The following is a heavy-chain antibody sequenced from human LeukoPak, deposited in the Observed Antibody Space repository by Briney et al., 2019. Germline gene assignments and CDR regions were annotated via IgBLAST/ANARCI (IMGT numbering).Heavy chain of an antibody. CDR2: IYYSGST. CDR1: GGSISSYY. Sequence: SETLSLTCTVSGGSISSYYWSWIRQPPGKGLEWIGYIYYSGSTNYNPSLKSRVTISVDTSKNQFSLKLSSVTAADTAVYYCARRATGSSGRKGYNWFDPWGQGTLVTVSS. CDR3: ARRATGSSGRKGYNWFDP. D-gene: IGHD6-19*01. V-gene: IGHV4-59*08. J-gene: IGHJ5*02.